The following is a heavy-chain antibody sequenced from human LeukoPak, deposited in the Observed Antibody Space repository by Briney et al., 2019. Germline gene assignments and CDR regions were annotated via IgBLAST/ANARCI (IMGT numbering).Heavy chain of an antibody. V-gene: IGHV3-21*01. Sequence: PGGSLRLSCAASGFTFSSYSMNWVRQAPGKGLEWVSSISSSSSYIYYADSVKGRFTISRDNSKNTLYLQMNSLRAEDTAVYYCAKDPKPYYYDSSGYSRSPIAKIDYWGQGTLVTVSS. CDR3: AKDPKPYYYDSSGYSRSPIAKIDY. J-gene: IGHJ4*02. CDR2: ISSSSSYI. CDR1: GFTFSSYS. D-gene: IGHD3-22*01.